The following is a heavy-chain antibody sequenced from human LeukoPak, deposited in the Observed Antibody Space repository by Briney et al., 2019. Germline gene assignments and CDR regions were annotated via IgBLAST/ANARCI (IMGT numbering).Heavy chain of an antibody. J-gene: IGHJ5*02. V-gene: IGHV3-21*01. Sequence: GGSLTLSCAASGFTFSSYSMNWVRQAPGKGLEWVSYISSSSSYIYYADSVKRRFTISRDNAKNSLYLQMNSLRAEDTAVYYCAREDRYSSSWYVLGPFGPWGQGTLVTVSS. D-gene: IGHD6-13*01. CDR2: ISSSSSYI. CDR1: GFTFSSYS. CDR3: AREDRYSSSWYVLGPFGP.